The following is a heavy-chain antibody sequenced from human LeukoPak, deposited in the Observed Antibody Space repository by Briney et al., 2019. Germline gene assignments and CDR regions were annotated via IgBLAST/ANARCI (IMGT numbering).Heavy chain of an antibody. V-gene: IGHV3-7*04. CDR1: GFTFSTYW. J-gene: IGHJ4*02. CDR2: IKQDGTLI. CDR3: ARDSPAGSNWRSEPTFDY. Sequence: GGSLRLSCAASGFTFSTYWMTWVRQAPGKGLEGVADIKQDGTLIYYADSVKGRFTISRDNAKSSVFLQMNSLRVDDTAVYYCARDSPAGSNWRSEPTFDYWGQGNLVTVSS. D-gene: IGHD1-26*01.